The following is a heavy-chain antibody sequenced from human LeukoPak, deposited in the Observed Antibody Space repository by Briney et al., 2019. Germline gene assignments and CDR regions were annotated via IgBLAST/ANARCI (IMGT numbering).Heavy chain of an antibody. J-gene: IGHJ4*02. V-gene: IGHV3-30*02. CDR3: AKVGGYCSSTSCSPVDY. CDR1: GFTFSSYG. D-gene: IGHD2-2*01. Sequence: GGSLRLSCAASGFTFSSYGMHWVRQAPGKGLEWVAFIRYDGSNKYYADSVKGRFTISRDNSKNTLYLQMNSLRAEDTAVYYCAKVGGYCSSTSCSPVDYWGQGTLVTVSS. CDR2: IRYDGSNK.